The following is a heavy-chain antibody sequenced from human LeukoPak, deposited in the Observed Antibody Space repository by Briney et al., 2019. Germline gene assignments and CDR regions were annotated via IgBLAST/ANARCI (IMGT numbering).Heavy chain of an antibody. Sequence: GGSLRLSCSASGFIFSIYAMSWVRQAPGKGLEWVSTFSGGGISTDYADSVKGRFSIYRDNSKNTVYLQMNSLRVEDTAVYYCVKCGGPGSYYYFDYWGQGTLVTVSS. D-gene: IGHD3-10*01. CDR1: GFIFSIYA. CDR3: VKCGGPGSYYYFDY. J-gene: IGHJ4*02. V-gene: IGHV3-23*01. CDR2: FSGGGIST.